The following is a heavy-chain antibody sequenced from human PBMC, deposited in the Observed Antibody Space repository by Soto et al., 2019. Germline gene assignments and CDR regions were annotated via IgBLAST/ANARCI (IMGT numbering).Heavy chain of an antibody. CDR3: TTPPINYDILTDYFKY. CDR2: IRSKANSDAT. CDR1: GFTFSGSA. V-gene: IGHV3-73*02. D-gene: IGHD3-9*01. J-gene: IGHJ4*02. Sequence: EVQLVESGGGLVQPGGSLKLSCAASGFTFSGSAMHWVRQAPGKGLEWVGRIRSKANSDATVYAASVKGRFTISRDDSKNTAYLQMNSLKTEDPCVYYCTTPPINYDILTDYFKYWGQGSLVTVSS.